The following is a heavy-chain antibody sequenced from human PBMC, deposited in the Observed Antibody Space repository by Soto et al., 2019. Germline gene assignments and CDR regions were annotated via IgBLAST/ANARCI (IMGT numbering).Heavy chain of an antibody. Sequence: QVQLVQSGAEVKKPGASVTVSCKASGYTFTYYYMHWVRQAPGQGLEWMGIINPSSGSTSYAQKFQGRVTMTRDTSTGTVYMELSSLRSEDTAVYYCARDTERHFDLWGLGTLVTVAS. J-gene: IGHJ2*01. V-gene: IGHV1-46*01. CDR3: ARDTERHFDL. CDR1: GYTFTYYY. D-gene: IGHD4-4*01. CDR2: INPSSGST.